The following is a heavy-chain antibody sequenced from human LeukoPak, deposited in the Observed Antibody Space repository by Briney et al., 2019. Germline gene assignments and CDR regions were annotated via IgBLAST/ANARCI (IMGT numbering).Heavy chain of an antibody. CDR1: GGSFSGYY. Sequence: PSETLSLTCAVYGGSFSGYYWSWIRQPPGKGLEWIGEINHSGSTNYNPSLKSRVTISVDTSKNQFSLKLSSVTAADTAVYYCAGSRAYYYYYGMDVWGQGTTVTVSS. CDR2: INHSGST. J-gene: IGHJ6*02. D-gene: IGHD5/OR15-5a*01. CDR3: AGSRAYYYYYGMDV. V-gene: IGHV4-34*01.